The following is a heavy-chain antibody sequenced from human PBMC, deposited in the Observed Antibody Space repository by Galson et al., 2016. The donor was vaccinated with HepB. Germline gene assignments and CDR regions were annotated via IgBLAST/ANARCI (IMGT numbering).Heavy chain of an antibody. J-gene: IGHJ6*02. CDR1: GGTFRSDS. D-gene: IGHD3-10*01. CDR2: IIPIFGTP. V-gene: IGHV1-69*13. CDR3: ARQKVWFGELLEKYYSYYGLDV. Sequence: SVKVSCKASGGTFRSDSITWVRQAPGQGLEWMGGIIPIFGTPDYAQKFQGRVTITADESTSTAYMELSSLRSEDTAVYYCARQKVWFGELLEKYYSYYGLDVWGQGTTVTVSS.